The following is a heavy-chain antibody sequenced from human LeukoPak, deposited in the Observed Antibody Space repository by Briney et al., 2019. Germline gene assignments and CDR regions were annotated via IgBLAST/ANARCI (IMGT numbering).Heavy chain of an antibody. Sequence: PSETLSLTCTVSGGSVSSYYWSWIRQPPGKGLEWIGYIYYSGSTNYNPSLKSRVTISVDTSKNQFSLKLSSVTAADTAVYYCARVLPPNYFDYWGQGTLVTVSS. CDR3: ARVLPPNYFDY. CDR1: GGSVSSYY. CDR2: IYYSGST. D-gene: IGHD2-21*02. V-gene: IGHV4-59*02. J-gene: IGHJ4*02.